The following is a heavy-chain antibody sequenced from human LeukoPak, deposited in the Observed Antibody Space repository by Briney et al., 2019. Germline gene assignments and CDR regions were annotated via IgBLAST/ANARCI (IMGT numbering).Heavy chain of an antibody. V-gene: IGHV4-31*03. CDR2: IYHTGGA. D-gene: IGHD3-16*02. Sequence: SETLSLTCTVSGGSVSRGDYYWNWIRQHPGKGLEWIGYIYHTGGAYYNPSLKSRVTISVDTSKKQFSLRLRSVTAADTAMYYCARWSFRLAAGYTGGAFDSWGPGTMGTVSS. CDR1: GGSVSRGDYY. CDR3: ARWSFRLAAGYTGGAFDS. J-gene: IGHJ3*02.